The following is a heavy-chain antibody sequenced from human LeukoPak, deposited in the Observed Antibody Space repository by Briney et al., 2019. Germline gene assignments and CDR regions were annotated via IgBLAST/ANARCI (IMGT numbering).Heavy chain of an antibody. CDR3: AIQPGYSSGWFLIDY. CDR2: MNPNSGNT. Sequence: ASVTVSCTASGYAFTSYDINWVRQATEQGLEWMGWMNPNSGNTGYAQKFQGRVTMTRNTSISTAYMELSSLRSEDTAVYYCAIQPGYSSGWFLIDYWGQGTLVTASS. J-gene: IGHJ4*02. CDR1: GYAFTSYD. D-gene: IGHD6-19*01. V-gene: IGHV1-8*01.